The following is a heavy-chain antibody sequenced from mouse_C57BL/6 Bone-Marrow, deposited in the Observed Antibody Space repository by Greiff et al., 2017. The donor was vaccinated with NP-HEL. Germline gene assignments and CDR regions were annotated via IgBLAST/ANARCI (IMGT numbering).Heavy chain of an antibody. D-gene: IGHD2-4*01. J-gene: IGHJ2*01. Sequence: EVKLVESGGGLVQPGGSLKLSCAASGFTFSDYYMYWVRQTPEQRLEWVAYISNGGGSTYYPDTVKGRFTISRDNAKNTLYLQMSRLKSEDTAMYYCARSYDYDGYYFDYWGQGTTLTVSS. CDR3: ARSYDYDGYYFDY. V-gene: IGHV5-12*01. CDR1: GFTFSDYY. CDR2: ISNGGGST.